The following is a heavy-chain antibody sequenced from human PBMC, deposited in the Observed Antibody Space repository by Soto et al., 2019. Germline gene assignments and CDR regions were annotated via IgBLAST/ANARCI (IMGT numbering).Heavy chain of an antibody. Sequence: SVKVSCKASGGTFSSYTISWVRQAPGQGLEWMGRIIPILGIANYAQKFQGRVTITADKSTSTAYMELSSLRSEDTAVYYCARRGGYAGAFDIWGQGTMVTVSS. J-gene: IGHJ3*02. CDR1: GGTFSSYT. V-gene: IGHV1-69*02. CDR2: IIPILGIA. D-gene: IGHD5-12*01. CDR3: ARRGGYAGAFDI.